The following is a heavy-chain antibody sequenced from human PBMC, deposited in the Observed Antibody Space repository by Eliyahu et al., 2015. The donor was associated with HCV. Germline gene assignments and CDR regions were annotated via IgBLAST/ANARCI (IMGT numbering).Heavy chain of an antibody. CDR1: GFTFXSYA. CDR3: AKAHCSGGSCYHYYGMDV. Sequence: EVQLLESGGGLVQPGGSLRLSCVASGFTFXSYAMXWVRQAPGKGLQWVSDISAPGANTYYADSVKGRFTISRDNSKNTLDLQMNSLRVEDTAVYYCAKAHCSGGSCYHYYGMDVWGPGTTVTVSS. V-gene: IGHV3-23*01. D-gene: IGHD2-15*01. CDR2: ISAPGANT. J-gene: IGHJ6*02.